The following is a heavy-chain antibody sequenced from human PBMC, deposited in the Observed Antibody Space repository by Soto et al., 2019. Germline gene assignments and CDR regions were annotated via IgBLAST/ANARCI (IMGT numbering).Heavy chain of an antibody. D-gene: IGHD2-15*01. Sequence: QITLKESGPTLVKPTQTLTLTCTFSGFSLSTHGVGVGWVRQPAGKALEWLALIYWDDDKRYSASLNSRLTIPTDTSKTQVVLTMTNMDPVDTATYYCAHAMLYCTGGSCSTWFDSWGQGTLVTVSS. J-gene: IGHJ5*01. CDR3: AHAMLYCTGGSCSTWFDS. V-gene: IGHV2-5*02. CDR2: IYWDDDK. CDR1: GFSLSTHGVG.